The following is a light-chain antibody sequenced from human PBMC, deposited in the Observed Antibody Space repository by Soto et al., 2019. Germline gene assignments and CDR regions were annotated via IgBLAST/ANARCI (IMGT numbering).Light chain of an antibody. CDR3: QQYNSFPYT. V-gene: IGKV1-16*02. Sequence: DIQMTQSPPSLSASVGDRITITCRASQAIYHYLAWFQQMPGKAPKPLLYAASSLQSGVPPKFSGSGFGTDFTLTISSLQPEDSATYYCQQYNSFPYTFGHGTKVEIK. CDR1: QAIYHY. J-gene: IGKJ2*01. CDR2: AAS.